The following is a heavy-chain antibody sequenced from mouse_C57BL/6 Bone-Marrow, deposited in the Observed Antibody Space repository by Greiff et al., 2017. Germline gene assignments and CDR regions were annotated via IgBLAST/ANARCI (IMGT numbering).Heavy chain of an antibody. CDR1: GFTFTDYY. V-gene: IGHV7-3*01. CDR2: IRNKANGYTT. J-gene: IGHJ3*01. D-gene: IGHD1-1*01. CDR3: ARLYYYGGFAY. Sequence: EVQGVESGGGLVQPGGSLSLSCAASGFTFTDYYMSWVRQPPGKALEWLGFIRNKANGYTTEYSASVKGRFTISRDNSQSILYRQMNALRAEDSATYYCARLYYYGGFAYWGQGTLVTVSA.